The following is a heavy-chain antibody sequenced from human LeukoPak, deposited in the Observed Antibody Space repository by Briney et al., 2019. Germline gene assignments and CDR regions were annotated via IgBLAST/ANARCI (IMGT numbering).Heavy chain of an antibody. D-gene: IGHD3-22*01. CDR1: GYTFTSYG. J-gene: IGHJ6*03. V-gene: IGHV1-69*05. CDR2: IIPIFGTA. CDR3: ARVAGSYDSSGYSPWPSNYYYYYYMDV. Sequence: GASVNVSCKASGYTFTSYGISWVRQAPGQGLEWMGGIIPIFGTANYAQKFQGRVTITTDESTSTAYMELSSLRSEDTAVYYCARVAGSYDSSGYSPWPSNYYYYYYMDVWGKGTTVTVSS.